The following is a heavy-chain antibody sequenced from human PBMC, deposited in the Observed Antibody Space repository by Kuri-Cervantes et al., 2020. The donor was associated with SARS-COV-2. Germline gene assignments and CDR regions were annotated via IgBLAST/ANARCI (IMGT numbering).Heavy chain of an antibody. CDR2: IYPGDSGT. V-gene: IGHV5-51*01. CDR3: ATSGKEEWELLGFDY. CDR1: GYSFTSYW. D-gene: IGHD1-26*01. J-gene: IGHJ4*02. Sequence: GGSLRLSCKGSGYSFTSYWIGWVRQMPGKGLEWMGIIYPGDSGTRYSPSFQGQVTISADKSISTAYLQWSSLKASDTATYYCATSGKEEWELLGFDYWGQGTLVTVSS.